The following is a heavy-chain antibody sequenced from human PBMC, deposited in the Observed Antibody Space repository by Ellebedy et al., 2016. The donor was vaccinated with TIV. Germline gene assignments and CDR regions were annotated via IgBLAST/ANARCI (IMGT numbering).Heavy chain of an antibody. CDR1: GFTFSCYW. J-gene: IGHJ6*02. CDR3: AKGWPGNYNDNRGYRYMDV. CDR2: IKEEGREK. V-gene: IGHV3-7*03. Sequence: GESLKISCAASGFTFSCYWMSWVRQATGKGPESLANIKEEGREKYYADYVKGRFTISRDNFKNTLYLQMNSLRAEDTAVYYCAKGWPGNYNDNRGYRYMDVWGQGTTVTVSS. D-gene: IGHD3-22*01.